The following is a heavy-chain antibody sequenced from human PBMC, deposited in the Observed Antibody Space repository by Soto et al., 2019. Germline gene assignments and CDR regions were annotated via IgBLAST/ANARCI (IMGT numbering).Heavy chain of an antibody. CDR2: ISGGGSA. V-gene: IGHV3-23*01. CDR3: ANRLPVAGRAFDI. Sequence: EVQVLESGGGLVQPGGSLRLSCAASGFTFSSYAMTWVRQAPGKGLEWVSGISGGGSADYTDSVKGRFTISRDNSTNTLYLQMNSLRAEDTAVYYCANRLPVAGRAFDIWGQGTMVTVSS. CDR1: GFTFSSYA. D-gene: IGHD6-19*01. J-gene: IGHJ3*02.